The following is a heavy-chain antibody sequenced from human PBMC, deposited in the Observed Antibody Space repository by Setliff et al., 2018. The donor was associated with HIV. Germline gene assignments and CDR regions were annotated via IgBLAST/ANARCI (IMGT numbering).Heavy chain of an antibody. CDR3: ARHKASYSSGWRVPAKNYYYYMDV. CDR2: IYYSGST. Sequence: SETLSLTCTVSGGSISSYYWSWIRQPPGKGLEWIGYIYYSGSTNYNPSLKSRVTISVDTSKNQFSLKLSPVTAADTAVYYCARHKASYSSGWRVPAKNYYYYMDVWGKGTTVTVSS. V-gene: IGHV4-59*08. D-gene: IGHD6-19*01. J-gene: IGHJ6*03. CDR1: GGSISSYY.